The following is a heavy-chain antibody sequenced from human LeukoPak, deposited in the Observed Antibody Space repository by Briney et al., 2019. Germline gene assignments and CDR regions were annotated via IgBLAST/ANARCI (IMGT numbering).Heavy chain of an antibody. CDR3: ARRVVTAITFDY. Sequence: GSLRLSCAGSGFTFSSYSMNWVRQAPGKGLEWVASISSSSTYIYYADSVKGRSTISRDNAKKSLDLQLNSLRAEDTAVYYCARRVVTAITFDYWGRGTLVTVSS. J-gene: IGHJ4*02. V-gene: IGHV3-21*01. CDR2: ISSSSTYI. D-gene: IGHD2-21*02. CDR1: GFTFSSYS.